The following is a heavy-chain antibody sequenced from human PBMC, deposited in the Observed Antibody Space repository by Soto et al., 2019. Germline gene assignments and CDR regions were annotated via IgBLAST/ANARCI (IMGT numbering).Heavy chain of an antibody. J-gene: IGHJ6*02. CDR1: GLTFSYFA. Sequence: EVQLLESGGGLVQPGGSLRLSCAVSGLTFSYFAMSWVRQAPGKGLEWVSAISGSGGITYYADSVKGRFTISRDNSKNTLFLQMNSLRAEDTAVYYCALLGRSGSGRPYYYGMDVWGQGTTVTASS. D-gene: IGHD3-10*01. CDR3: ALLGRSGSGRPYYYGMDV. V-gene: IGHV3-23*01. CDR2: ISGSGGIT.